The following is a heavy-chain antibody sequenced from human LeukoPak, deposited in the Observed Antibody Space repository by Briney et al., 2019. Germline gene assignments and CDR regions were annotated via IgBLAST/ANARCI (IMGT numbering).Heavy chain of an antibody. CDR3: ARGSRFGEKNYYYYMDV. Sequence: ASVKVSCKASGGTFSTYVISWVRQAPGQGLEWMGWINPNSGGTNYAQKFQGRVTMTRDTSISTAYMELSRLRSDDTAVYYCARGSRFGEKNYYYYMDVWGKGTTVTVSS. V-gene: IGHV1-2*02. D-gene: IGHD3-10*01. CDR1: GGTFSTYV. CDR2: INPNSGGT. J-gene: IGHJ6*03.